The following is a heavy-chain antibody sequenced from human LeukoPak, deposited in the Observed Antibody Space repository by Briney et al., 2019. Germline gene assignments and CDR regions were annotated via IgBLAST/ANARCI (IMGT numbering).Heavy chain of an antibody. CDR1: GYTFTGYY. J-gene: IGHJ6*02. V-gene: IGHV1-2*02. CDR2: INPNSGGT. D-gene: IGHD3-9*01. Sequence: ASVKVSCKASGYTFTGYYMHWVRQAPGQGLEWMDWINPNSGGTNYAQKFQGRVTMTRDTSISTAYMELSRLRSDDTAVYYCASPKARYFVWLYYYGMDVWGQGTTVTVSS. CDR3: ASPKARYFVWLYYYGMDV.